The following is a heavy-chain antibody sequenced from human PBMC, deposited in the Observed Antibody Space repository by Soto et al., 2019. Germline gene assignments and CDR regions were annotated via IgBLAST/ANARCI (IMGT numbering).Heavy chain of an antibody. D-gene: IGHD2-15*01. J-gene: IGHJ5*02. V-gene: IGHV3-30-3*01. CDR2: ISYDGSNK. CDR3: ARGDIVVVVAAPPNWFDP. CDR1: RFTLSSYA. Sequence: PDGSQIRSSAASRFTLSSYAMHLVRPAQGKGLEWVAVISYDGSNKYYADSVKGRFTISRDNSKNTLYLQMNSLRAEDTAVYYCARGDIVVVVAAPPNWFDPWGQGTLVTVSS.